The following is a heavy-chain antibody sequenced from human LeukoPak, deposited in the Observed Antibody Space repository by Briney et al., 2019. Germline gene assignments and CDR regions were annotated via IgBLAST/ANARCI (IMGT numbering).Heavy chain of an antibody. V-gene: IGHV4-31*03. Sequence: PSETLSLTCTVSGGSISSGGYYWSWIRQHPGKGLEWIGYIYYSGSTYYNPSLKSRVTISVDTSKNQFSLKLSSVTAADTAVYYCARALLGSSAFDYWGQGTLVTVSS. CDR3: ARALLGSSAFDY. CDR2: IYYSGST. D-gene: IGHD2-15*01. CDR1: GGSISSGGYY. J-gene: IGHJ4*02.